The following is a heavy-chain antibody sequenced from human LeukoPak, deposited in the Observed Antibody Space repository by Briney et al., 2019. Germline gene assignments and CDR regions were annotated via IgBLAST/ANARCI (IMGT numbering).Heavy chain of an antibody. Sequence: GGSLRLSCAASGFTFSSYAMSWVRQAPGKGLEWVSAISGSGGSTYYADSVKGRFTISRDNSKNTLYLQVNSLRAEDTAVYYCAKGFQWLRGLDYWGQGTLVTVSS. CDR3: AKGFQWLRGLDY. CDR1: GFTFSSYA. CDR2: ISGSGGST. V-gene: IGHV3-23*01. D-gene: IGHD6-19*01. J-gene: IGHJ4*02.